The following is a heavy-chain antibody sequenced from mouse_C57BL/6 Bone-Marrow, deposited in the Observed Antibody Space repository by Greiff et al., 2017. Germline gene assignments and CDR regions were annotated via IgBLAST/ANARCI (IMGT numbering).Heavy chain of an antibody. CDR3: ARGYYGSSYWYIDV. CDR2: INPGSGGT. D-gene: IGHD1-1*01. CDR1: GYAFTNYL. V-gene: IGHV1-54*01. J-gene: IGHJ1*03. Sequence: VQVVESGAELVRPGTSVKVSCKASGYAFTNYLIEWVKQRPGQGLEWIGVINPGSGGTNYNEKFKGKATLTADKSSSTAYMQLSSLTSEDSAVYFCARGYYGSSYWYIDVWGTGTTVTVSS.